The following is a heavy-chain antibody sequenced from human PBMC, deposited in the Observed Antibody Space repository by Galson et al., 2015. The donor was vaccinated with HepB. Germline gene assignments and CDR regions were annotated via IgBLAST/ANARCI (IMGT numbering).Heavy chain of an antibody. CDR3: AREGGCSGGSCYSDYYYYYGMDV. V-gene: IGHV1-2*06. D-gene: IGHD2-15*01. CDR1: GYTFTGYY. Sequence: SVKVSCKASGYTFTGYYMHWVRRAPGQGLEWMGRINPNSGGTNYAQKFQGRVTMTRDTSISTAYMELSRLRSDDTAVYYCAREGGCSGGSCYSDYYYYYGMDVWGQGTTVTVSS. J-gene: IGHJ6*02. CDR2: INPNSGGT.